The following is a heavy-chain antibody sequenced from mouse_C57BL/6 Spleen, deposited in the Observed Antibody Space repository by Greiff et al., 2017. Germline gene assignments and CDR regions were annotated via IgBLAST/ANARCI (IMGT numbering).Heavy chain of an antibody. Sequence: EVKLMESGGGLVKPGGSLKLSCAASGFTFRDYGMHWVRQAPEKGLEWVAYISSGSSTSYYADTVKGRFTISRDNAKNSLFLQMTSLRSEDTAMYYCARPLYYDSYYAMDYWGQGASVTVSS. J-gene: IGHJ4*01. CDR2: ISSGSSTS. V-gene: IGHV5-17*01. CDR1: GFTFRDYG. CDR3: ARPLYYDSYYAMDY. D-gene: IGHD2-4*01.